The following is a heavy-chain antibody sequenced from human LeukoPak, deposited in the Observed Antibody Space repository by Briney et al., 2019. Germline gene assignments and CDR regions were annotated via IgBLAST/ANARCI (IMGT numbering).Heavy chain of an antibody. J-gene: IGHJ5*02. CDR1: GYTFTGYY. CDR2: INPNSGGT. CDR3: ARGGLGYCSSTSCYRAWFDP. Sequence: ASVKVSCKASGYTFTGYYMHCVRQAPGQGLEWMGWINPNSGGTNYAQKFQGRVTMTRDTSISTAYMELSRLRSDDTAVYYCARGGLGYCSSTSCYRAWFDPWGQGTLVTVSS. D-gene: IGHD2-2*01. V-gene: IGHV1-2*02.